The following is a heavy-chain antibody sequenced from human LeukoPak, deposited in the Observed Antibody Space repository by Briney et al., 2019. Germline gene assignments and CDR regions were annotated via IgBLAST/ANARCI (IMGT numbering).Heavy chain of an antibody. J-gene: IGHJ6*02. D-gene: IGHD5-12*01. CDR3: ARCGVGGYGLLPDYYYYGMDV. CDR1: GGSISSGGYY. V-gene: IGHV4-31*03. Sequence: SETLSLTCTVSGGSISSGGYYWSWIRQHPGRGLEWIGYIYYSGSTYYNPSLKSRVTISVDTSKNQFSLKLSSVTAADAAVYYCARCGVGGYGLLPDYYYYGMDVWGQGTTVTVSS. CDR2: IYYSGST.